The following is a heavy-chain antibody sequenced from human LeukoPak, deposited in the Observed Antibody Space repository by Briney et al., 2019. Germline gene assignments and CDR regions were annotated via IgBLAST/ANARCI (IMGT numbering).Heavy chain of an antibody. CDR1: GDSVSSNSAA. D-gene: IGHD1-7*01. V-gene: IGHV6-1*01. CDR2: TYYRSKWYN. Sequence: SQTLSLTCAISGDSVSSNSAAWNWIRQSPSGCLEWLGWTYYRSKWYNEYAVSVKSRITINPDTSKSQFSLHLTSLTPEDTAVYYCASDRGGELLDYWGQGTLVTVSS. CDR3: ASDRGGELLDY. J-gene: IGHJ4*02.